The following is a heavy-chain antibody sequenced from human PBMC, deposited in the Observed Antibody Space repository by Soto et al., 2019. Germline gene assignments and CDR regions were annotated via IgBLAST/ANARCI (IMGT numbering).Heavy chain of an antibody. CDR3: VRAPEQRPIDY. CDR2: ISGTSTYI. J-gene: IGHJ4*01. Sequence: PGGSLRLSCAASGFTFSSYSMSWVRQAPGKGLEWVSSISGTSTYIYYADSVRGRLTISRDNAKNSLYLQMDSLRAEDTAVYYCVRAPEQRPIDYWGHGSLVTVSS. D-gene: IGHD6-19*01. CDR1: GFTFSSYS. V-gene: IGHV3-21*01.